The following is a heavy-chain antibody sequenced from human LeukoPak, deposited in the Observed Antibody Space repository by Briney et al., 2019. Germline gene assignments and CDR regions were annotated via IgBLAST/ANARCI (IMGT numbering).Heavy chain of an antibody. D-gene: IGHD3-16*01. V-gene: IGHV3-48*03. J-gene: IGHJ4*02. CDR2: ISSSGSTI. CDR1: GFTFSSYE. Sequence: GGSLRLSCAASGFTFSSYEMNWVRQAPGEGLEWVSYISSSGSTIYYADSVKGRFTISRDDSKNTLYLQMNSLRAEDTAVYYCARAPLGVRYFDYWGQGTLVTVSS. CDR3: ARAPLGVRYFDY.